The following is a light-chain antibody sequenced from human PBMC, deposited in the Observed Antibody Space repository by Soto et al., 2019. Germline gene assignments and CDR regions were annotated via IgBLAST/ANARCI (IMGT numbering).Light chain of an antibody. CDR2: EVS. V-gene: IGLV2-8*01. CDR1: SSDVGGYNY. J-gene: IGLJ1*01. Sequence: QSVLTQPPSASGSPGQSVTISCTVTSSDVGGYNYVSGYQQHPGKAPKLMIYEVSKRPSGVPDRFSGSKSGNTASLTVSGLQAEDEADYYCSSYAGSNNYVFGTGTKVTVL. CDR3: SSYAGSNNYV.